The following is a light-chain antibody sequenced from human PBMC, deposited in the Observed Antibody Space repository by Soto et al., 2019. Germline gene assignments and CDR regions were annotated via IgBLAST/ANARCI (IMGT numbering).Light chain of an antibody. CDR3: QQLNIYPIT. CDR1: QGISSD. J-gene: IGKJ5*01. V-gene: IGKV1-9*01. CDR2: GAS. Sequence: DIQLTQSPSFLSASAGERVTITCRASQGISSDLAWYQQKPGKAPNLLIYGASNLQTGVPSRYSGSGSATEFTLTISSLKPEDFATYYCQQLNIYPITFGQGTRLEIK.